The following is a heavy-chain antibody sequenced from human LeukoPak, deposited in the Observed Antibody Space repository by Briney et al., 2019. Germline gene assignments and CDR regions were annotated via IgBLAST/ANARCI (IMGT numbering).Heavy chain of an antibody. D-gene: IGHD6-13*01. Sequence: ASVKVSCKTSGYSFTSYGICWVRQAPGQGLEWMGWISAYNGNTNYAQKVQGRVTMTTDTSTSTAYMELRSLRSDDTAVYYCARDRWYSRNWNDAVDIWGQGTMVTVSS. CDR2: ISAYNGNT. CDR1: GYSFTSYG. V-gene: IGHV1-18*01. J-gene: IGHJ3*02. CDR3: ARDRWYSRNWNDAVDI.